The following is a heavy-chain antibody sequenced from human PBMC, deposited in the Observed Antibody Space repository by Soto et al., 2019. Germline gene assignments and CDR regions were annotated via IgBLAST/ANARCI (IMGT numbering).Heavy chain of an antibody. CDR2: IIPIFGTA. D-gene: IGHD2-15*01. V-gene: IGHV1-69*01. CDR1: GGTFSGYA. CDR3: AGKMGYCSGGSCYNYYYYGMDV. Sequence: QVQLVQSGAKVKKPGSSVKVSCKASGGTFSGYAISWVRQAPGQGLEWMGGIIPIFGTANYAQKLQGRVTITADESTSTAYMELSSLRSEDTAVYYCAGKMGYCSGGSCYNYYYYGMDVWGQGTTVTVSS. J-gene: IGHJ6*02.